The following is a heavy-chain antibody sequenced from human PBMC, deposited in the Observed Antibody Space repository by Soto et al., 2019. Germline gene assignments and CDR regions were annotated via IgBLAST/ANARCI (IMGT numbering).Heavy chain of an antibody. CDR1: GFTFSSYE. CDR3: ARDRVVRYYYYGMDV. D-gene: IGHD2-15*01. Sequence: ESGGGLVQPGGSLRLSCAASGFTFSSYEMNWVRQAPGKGLEWVSYISSSGSTIYYADSVKGRFTISRDNAKNSLYLQMNSLRAEDTAVYYCARDRVVRYYYYGMDVWGQGTTVTVSS. CDR2: ISSSGSTI. J-gene: IGHJ6*02. V-gene: IGHV3-48*03.